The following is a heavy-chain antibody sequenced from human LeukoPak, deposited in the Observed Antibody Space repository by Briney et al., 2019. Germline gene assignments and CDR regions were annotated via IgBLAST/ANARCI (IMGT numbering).Heavy chain of an antibody. Sequence: SETLSLTCAVYGGSFSGYYWSWIRQPAGKGLEWIGRIYTSGSTNYNPSLKSRVTMSVDTSKNQFSLKLSSVTAADTAVYYCARDQRDSSGYYPSYWGQGTLVTVSS. V-gene: IGHV4-4*07. D-gene: IGHD3-22*01. J-gene: IGHJ4*02. CDR1: GGSFSGYY. CDR3: ARDQRDSSGYYPSY. CDR2: IYTSGST.